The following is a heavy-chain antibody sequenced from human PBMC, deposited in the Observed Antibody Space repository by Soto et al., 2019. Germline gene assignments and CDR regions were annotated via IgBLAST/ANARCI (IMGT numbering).Heavy chain of an antibody. CDR3: ARSVAGPLGDLDY. CDR1: GFTFSSYD. J-gene: IGHJ4*02. CDR2: IGTAGDT. V-gene: IGHV3-13*04. D-gene: IGHD6-19*01. Sequence: EVQLVESGGGLVQPGGSLRLSCAASGFTFSSYDMHWVRQATGKGLEWVSAIGTAGDTYYPGSVKGRFTISRENAKNSLYLQMNSLRAGDTAVYYCARSVAGPLGDLDYWGQGTLVTVSS.